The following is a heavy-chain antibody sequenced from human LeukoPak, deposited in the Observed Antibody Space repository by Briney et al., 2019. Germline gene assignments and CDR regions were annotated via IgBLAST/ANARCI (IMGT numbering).Heavy chain of an antibody. CDR2: ISYDGSNK. CDR3: AKERGCSSTSCYTSWFDP. Sequence: PGRSLRLSCAASGFTFSSYAMHWVRQAPGKGLEWVAVISYDGSNKYYADSVKGRFTISRDNSKNTLYLQMNSLRADDTAVYYCAKERGCSSTSCYTSWFDPWGQGTLVTVSS. D-gene: IGHD2-2*02. J-gene: IGHJ5*02. CDR1: GFTFSSYA. V-gene: IGHV3-30-3*01.